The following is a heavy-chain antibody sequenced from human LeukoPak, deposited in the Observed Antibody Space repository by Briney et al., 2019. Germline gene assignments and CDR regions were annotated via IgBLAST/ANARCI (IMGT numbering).Heavy chain of an antibody. V-gene: IGHV4-59*01. D-gene: IGHD3-16*01. CDR1: GVSLSSYN. J-gene: IGHJ6*03. CDR3: SAVTESSGRGRRDISYYYYMDG. CDR2: IYYSRST. Sequence: SGTLCLSCAVSGVSLSSYNLSWVRQAPGKGLEWVGYIYYSRSTNYNPSMKRRTTISADSSNTLFSLKLSSVAAADTALYYGSAVTESSGRGRRDISYYYYMDGWGKGTTVTTSS.